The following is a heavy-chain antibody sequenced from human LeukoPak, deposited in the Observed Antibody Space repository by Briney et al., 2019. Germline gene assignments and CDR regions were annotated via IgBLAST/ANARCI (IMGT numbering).Heavy chain of an antibody. J-gene: IGHJ3*01. Sequence: TGGSLRLSCAASGVGVSNDYMSWGCQAPGKGLGWVSAIYADGYTRDAASVKGRFSISRHNSKNTVYLQMDNLRPEDTAVYYCARDRRGEKDFDVWGPGTMVTVSS. V-gene: IGHV3-53*04. CDR2: IYADGYT. CDR1: GVGVSNDY. CDR3: ARDRRGEKDFDV.